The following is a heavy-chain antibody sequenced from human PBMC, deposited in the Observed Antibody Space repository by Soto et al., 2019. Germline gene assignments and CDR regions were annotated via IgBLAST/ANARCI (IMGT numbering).Heavy chain of an antibody. CDR3: ARGIEGGYYYYMDV. V-gene: IGHV4-34*01. CDR1: GGSFSGYY. CDR2: INHSGST. J-gene: IGHJ6*03. Sequence: QVQLQQWGAGLLKPSETLSLTCAVYGGSFSGYYWSWIRQPPGKGLEWIGEINHSGSTNYNPSRKSRVPLSVDTSKNQSVPKLSSVTAADTAVYYCARGIEGGYYYYMDVWGKGTTVTVSS.